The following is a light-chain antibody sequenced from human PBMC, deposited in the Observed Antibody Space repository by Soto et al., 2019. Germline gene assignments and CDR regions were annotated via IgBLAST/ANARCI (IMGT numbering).Light chain of an antibody. CDR3: CSYTTSSTYV. CDR1: SSDVGGYNY. V-gene: IGLV2-14*03. Sequence: QSALTQPASVSGSPGQSIAISCTGTSSDVGGYNYVSWYQQHPGKAPKLMIYDVSNRPSGISTRFSGSKSGNTASLTISWLQAEDEADYYCCSYTTSSTYVFGTGTKVTVL. J-gene: IGLJ1*01. CDR2: DVS.